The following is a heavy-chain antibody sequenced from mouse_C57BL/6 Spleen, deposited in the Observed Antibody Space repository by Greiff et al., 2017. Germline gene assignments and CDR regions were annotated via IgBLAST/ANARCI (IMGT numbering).Heavy chain of an antibody. D-gene: IGHD2-4*01. Sequence: EVQLQQSGAELVKPGASVKLTCTASGFNIKDYYMHWVKQRTEQGLEWIGRIAPEDGETKYASKFQGKATITADTSSNTAYLQLSSLTSEDTAVYYCASYDYGGDYYAMDYWGQGTSVTVSS. J-gene: IGHJ4*01. V-gene: IGHV14-2*01. CDR2: IAPEDGET. CDR3: ASYDYGGDYYAMDY. CDR1: GFNIKDYY.